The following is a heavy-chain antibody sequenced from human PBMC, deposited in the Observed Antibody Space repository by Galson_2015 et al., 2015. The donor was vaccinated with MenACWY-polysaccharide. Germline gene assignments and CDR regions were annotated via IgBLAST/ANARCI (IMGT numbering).Heavy chain of an antibody. V-gene: IGHV3-48*04. J-gene: IGHJ3*01. D-gene: IGHD2/OR15-2a*01. CDR3: VRDWAAGNKEGIDL. CDR2: IRTEGGII. CDR1: GFRFSRYS. Sequence: SLRLSCAASGFRFSRYSMDWVRQAPGGGLEWVSYIRTEGGIIKYADSVKGRFTVSRDNAKNSLILQMDSLRGEDTGVYYCVRDWAAGNKEGIDLWGQGTMVTVSS.